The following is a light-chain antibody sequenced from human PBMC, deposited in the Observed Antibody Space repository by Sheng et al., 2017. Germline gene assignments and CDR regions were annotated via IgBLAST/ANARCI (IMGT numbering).Light chain of an antibody. V-gene: IGKV3-15*01. CDR3: QQYRKWYS. CDR2: DAS. CDR1: QSVGSN. J-gene: IGKJ2*03. Sequence: EIVITQSPATLSVSPGERATLSCRAGQSVGSNLAWYQQKPGQAPRLLIYDASNRATGIPGRFSGSGSGTEFTLTISNLESEDFAVYYCQQYRKWYSFGQGTKLEIK.